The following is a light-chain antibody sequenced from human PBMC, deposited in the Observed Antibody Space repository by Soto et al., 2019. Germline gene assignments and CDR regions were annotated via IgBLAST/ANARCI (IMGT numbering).Light chain of an antibody. V-gene: IGLV4-69*01. CDR1: SGHSSYA. CDR2: LNSDGSH. J-gene: IGLJ2*01. Sequence: QSVLTQSPSASASLGASVKLTCTLSSGHSSYAIAWHQQQPEKGPRYLMKLNSDGSHSKGDGIPDRFSGSSSRAERYLTISSLQSEDEADYYCQTYEVFGGGTKVTVL. CDR3: QTYEV.